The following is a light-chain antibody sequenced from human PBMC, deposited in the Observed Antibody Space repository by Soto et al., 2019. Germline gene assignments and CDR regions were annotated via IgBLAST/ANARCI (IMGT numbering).Light chain of an antibody. Sequence: QSALTQPASVSGSPGQSITISCTGTSSDVGGYNYVSWYQQNPGKAPKHMIYDVSVRPSGVSNRFSGSKSGNTASLTISGLQAEDEDDYYCSSYTSSSTLYVFGTGTKLTVL. CDR2: DVS. CDR3: SSYTSSSTLYV. CDR1: SSDVGGYNY. J-gene: IGLJ1*01. V-gene: IGLV2-14*01.